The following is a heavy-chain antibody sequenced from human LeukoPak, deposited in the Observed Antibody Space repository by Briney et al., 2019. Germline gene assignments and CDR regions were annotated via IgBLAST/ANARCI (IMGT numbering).Heavy chain of an antibody. CDR2: INHSGST. Sequence: LKPSETLSLTCAVYGGSFSGYYWSWIRQPPGKGLEWIGEINHSGSTNYSPSLKSRVTISVDTSKNQFSLKLSSVTAADTAVYYCARGLTMVRGVMDVWGKGTTVTVSS. CDR1: GGSFSGYY. CDR3: ARGLTMVRGVMDV. J-gene: IGHJ6*04. V-gene: IGHV4-34*01. D-gene: IGHD3-10*01.